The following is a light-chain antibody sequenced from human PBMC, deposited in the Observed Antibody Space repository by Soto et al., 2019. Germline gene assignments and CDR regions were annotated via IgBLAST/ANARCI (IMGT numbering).Light chain of an antibody. J-gene: IGLJ1*01. V-gene: IGLV2-14*01. CDR1: RSDVGGYNY. CDR3: SSYGSTSTSYV. CDR2: EVS. Sequence: QSALTQPASVSGSPGQSITISCTGTRSDVGGYNYVSWYQQHPGKSPKLMIYEVSNRPSGVSNRFSGSKSANTASLTISWLQAEDEADYFCSSYGSTSTSYVFGTGTKLTVL.